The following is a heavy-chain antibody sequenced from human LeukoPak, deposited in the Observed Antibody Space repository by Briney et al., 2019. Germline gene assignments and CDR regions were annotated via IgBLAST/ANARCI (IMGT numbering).Heavy chain of an antibody. D-gene: IGHD4-17*01. CDR2: MNPNSGNT. V-gene: IGHV1-8*02. J-gene: IGHJ3*02. CDR3: ARDYGDYVDDAFDI. CDR1: GGTFSSYA. Sequence: ASVKVSCKASGGTFSSYAISWVRQATGQGLEWMGWMNPNSGNTGYAQKFQGRVTMTRNTSISTAYMELSSLRSEDTAVYYCARDYGDYVDDAFDIWGQGTMVTVSS.